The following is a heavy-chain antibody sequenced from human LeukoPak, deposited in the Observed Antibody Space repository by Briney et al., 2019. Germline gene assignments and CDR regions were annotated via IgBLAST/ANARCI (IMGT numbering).Heavy chain of an antibody. J-gene: IGHJ3*02. Sequence: PSQTLSLTCTVSGGPISSSSYYWGWIRQPPGKGLEWIGSIYYSGSTYYNPSLKSRVTISVDTSKNQFSLKLSSVTAADTAVYYCARDPLYDILTGRWAFDIWGQGTMVTVSS. CDR2: IYYSGST. CDR1: GGPISSSSYY. V-gene: IGHV4-39*07. D-gene: IGHD3-9*01. CDR3: ARDPLYDILTGRWAFDI.